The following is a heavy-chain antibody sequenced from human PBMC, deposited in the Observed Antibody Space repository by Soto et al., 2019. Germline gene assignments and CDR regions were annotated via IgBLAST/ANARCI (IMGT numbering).Heavy chain of an antibody. CDR3: ARGNLIAAAGTFDP. D-gene: IGHD6-13*01. J-gene: IGHJ5*02. CDR1: GDTFSSYT. CDR2: IIPILGIA. Sequence: ASVKVSCKASGDTFSSYTISWVRQAPGQGLEWMGRIIPILGIANYAQKFQGRVTMTRDTSTSTVYMELSSLRSEDTAVYYCARGNLIAAAGTFDPWGQGTLDTVSS. V-gene: IGHV1-69*02.